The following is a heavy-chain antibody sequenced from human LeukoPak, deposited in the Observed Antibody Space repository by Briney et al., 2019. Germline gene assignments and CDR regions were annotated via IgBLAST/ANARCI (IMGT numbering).Heavy chain of an antibody. CDR3: ARADEVPAALRFDP. D-gene: IGHD2-2*01. CDR1: GYIFTSYW. V-gene: IGHV5-51*01. Sequence: EAPKIHWKGSGYIFTSYWIVWVLQMPGKGLEWMGVIYPRYSHTRHTPSFQGQVTISAHKSISTAYVQWSSLKASDTAMYYCARADEVPAALRFDPWGQGTLVTVSS. J-gene: IGHJ5*02. CDR2: IYPRYSHT.